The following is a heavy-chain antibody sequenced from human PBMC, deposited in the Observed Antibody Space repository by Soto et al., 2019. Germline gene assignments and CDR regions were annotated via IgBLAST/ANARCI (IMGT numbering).Heavy chain of an antibody. V-gene: IGHV4-59*01. CDR1: GASITDSY. Sequence: QMQMQESGPRLVKASDTLSLTCTVSGASITDSYWSWIRQPPEKGLEWIGYIYYSGVATYNPSLKSRATMSRDTFKNEFSLKLTSVTAADTAIYYCARGDSDLAVSEAAYWGQGTLVTVSS. D-gene: IGHD2-15*01. CDR2: IYYSGVA. J-gene: IGHJ1*01. CDR3: ARGDSDLAVSEAAY.